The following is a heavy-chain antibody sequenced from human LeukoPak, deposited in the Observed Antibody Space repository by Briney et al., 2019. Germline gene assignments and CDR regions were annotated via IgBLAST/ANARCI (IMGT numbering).Heavy chain of an antibody. CDR2: MHHSGRT. V-gene: IGHV4-4*02. J-gene: IGHJ5*02. CDR3: ARAQEGCSRASCYLEP. D-gene: IGHD2-2*01. Sequence: SETLSLTCAISGASISSTNWWIWVRQPPGKGLEWIGEMHHSGRTNYNPSLKSRITISVDKSKNQVFLRLNSVAAADTALYYCARAQEGCSRASCYLEPWGQGTLVTVSS. CDR1: GASISSTNW.